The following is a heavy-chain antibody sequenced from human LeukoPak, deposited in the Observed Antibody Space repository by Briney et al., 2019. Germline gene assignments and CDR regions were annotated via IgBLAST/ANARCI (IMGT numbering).Heavy chain of an antibody. Sequence: SQTLSLTSALSGDSVSIDSASWNWLRQSPPRGLEWLGRTYYRSKWYNDYALSLKSRININPDTSKNHFSLQLNSVTPEDTAVYYCTRNYGSSWFDTWGQGTLVTVSS. CDR1: GDSVSIDSAS. CDR2: TYYRSKWYN. CDR3: TRNYGSSWFDT. D-gene: IGHD6-13*01. V-gene: IGHV6-1*01. J-gene: IGHJ5*02.